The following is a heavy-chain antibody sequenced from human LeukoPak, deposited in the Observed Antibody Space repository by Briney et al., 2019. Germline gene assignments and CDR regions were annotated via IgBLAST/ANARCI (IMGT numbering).Heavy chain of an antibody. J-gene: IGHJ4*02. CDR1: GFTFSSYS. Sequence: GGSLRLSCAASGFTFSSYSMNWVRQAPGKGLEWVSSISSSSSYIYYADSVKGRFAISRDNAKNSLYLQMNSLRAEDTAVYYCARDPAGRYSGSYFDYWGQGTLVTVSS. V-gene: IGHV3-21*01. CDR3: ARDPAGRYSGSYFDY. CDR2: ISSSSSYI. D-gene: IGHD1-26*01.